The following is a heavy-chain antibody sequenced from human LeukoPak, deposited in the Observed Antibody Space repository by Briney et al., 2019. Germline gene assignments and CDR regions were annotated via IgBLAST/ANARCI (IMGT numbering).Heavy chain of an antibody. CDR1: GGSFSGDY. D-gene: IGHD3-3*01. Sequence: SETPSLTCAVYGGSFSGDYWSWIRQPPGKGLEWIGEINHSGSTNYSPSLKSRVTISVDTSKNQFSLKLSSVTAADTAVYYCAGRTHYDFWSGYYYYMDVWGKGTTVTVS. CDR3: AGRTHYDFWSGYYYYMDV. J-gene: IGHJ6*03. V-gene: IGHV4-34*01. CDR2: INHSGST.